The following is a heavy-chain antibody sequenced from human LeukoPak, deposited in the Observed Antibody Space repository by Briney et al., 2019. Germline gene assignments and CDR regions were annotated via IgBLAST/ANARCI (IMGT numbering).Heavy chain of an antibody. CDR2: INYSGST. CDR1: GGSISGYY. CDR3: ARRGEQWLGSGVYFFDY. Sequence: PSETLSLTCTVSGGSISGYYWSWVRQPPGKGLEWIGYINYSGSTDYNPSLKSRVTISVDTSKNQFSLNLSSVTTADTAVYYCARRGEQWLGSGVYFFDYWGQGTLVTVSS. J-gene: IGHJ4*02. V-gene: IGHV4-59*08. D-gene: IGHD6-19*01.